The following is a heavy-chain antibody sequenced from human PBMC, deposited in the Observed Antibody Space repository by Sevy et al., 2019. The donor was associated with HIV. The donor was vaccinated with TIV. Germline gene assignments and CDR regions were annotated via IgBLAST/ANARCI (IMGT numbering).Heavy chain of an antibody. D-gene: IGHD6-19*01. Sequence: GGSLRLSCAASGFTFSRYALHWVRQAPGKGLEWVAVISYDESDKYYADSVKGRFTISRDNSKNTLYLQMNSLRTEDTAVYYCARGVAVHLEYWGQGPLVTVS. J-gene: IGHJ4*02. CDR2: ISYDESDK. CDR3: ARGVAVHLEY. V-gene: IGHV3-30-3*01. CDR1: GFTFSRYA.